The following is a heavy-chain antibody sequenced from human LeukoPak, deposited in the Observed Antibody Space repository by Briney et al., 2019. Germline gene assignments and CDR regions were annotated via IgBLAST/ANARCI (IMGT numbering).Heavy chain of an antibody. V-gene: IGHV1-69*13. CDR2: IIPIFGTA. J-gene: IGHJ4*02. Sequence: SVKVSCKASGGTFSSYAISWVRQAPGQGLEWMGGIIPIFGTANYAQKFQGRVTITADESTSTAYMELSSLRSEDTAVYYCASASGAVGATLGFGYWGQGTLVTVSS. CDR3: ASASGAVGATLGFGY. D-gene: IGHD1-26*01. CDR1: GGTFSSYA.